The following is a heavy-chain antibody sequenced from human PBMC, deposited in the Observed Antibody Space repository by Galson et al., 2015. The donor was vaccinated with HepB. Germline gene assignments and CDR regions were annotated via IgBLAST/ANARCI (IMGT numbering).Heavy chain of an antibody. CDR3: ARRGRGYCSSTSCHGVYYYGMDV. D-gene: IGHD2-2*01. Sequence: SVKVSCKASGYTFTSYGISWVRQAPGQGLEWMGWISAYNGNTNYAQKLQGRVTMTTDTSTSTAYMELRSLRSDDTAVYYCARRGRGYCSSTSCHGVYYYGMDVWGQGTTVTVSS. CDR1: GYTFTSYG. CDR2: ISAYNGNT. J-gene: IGHJ6*02. V-gene: IGHV1-18*01.